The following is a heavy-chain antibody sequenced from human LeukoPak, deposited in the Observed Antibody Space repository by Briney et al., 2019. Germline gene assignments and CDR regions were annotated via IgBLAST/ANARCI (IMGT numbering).Heavy chain of an antibody. CDR1: GGSISSYY. CDR3: ARFGYCSGGSCYPWFDP. D-gene: IGHD2-15*01. CDR2: IYYSGST. V-gene: IGHV4-59*01. Sequence: PSETLSLTCTVSGGSISSYYWSWIRQPPGKGLEWIGYIYYSGSTNYNPSLKGRVTISVDTSKNQFSLKLSSVTAADTAVYYCARFGYCSGGSCYPWFDPWGQGTLVTVSS. J-gene: IGHJ5*02.